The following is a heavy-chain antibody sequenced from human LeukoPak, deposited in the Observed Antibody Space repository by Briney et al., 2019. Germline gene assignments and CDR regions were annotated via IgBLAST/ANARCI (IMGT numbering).Heavy chain of an antibody. V-gene: IGHV3-23*01. Sequence: PGGSLRLSCAASGFTFSRYAMSWVRQAPGKGLEWVSAISGSGGSTYYADSVKGRFTISRDNSKNTLYLQMNSLRAEDTAVYYCAKVKVIRATVSYYFDYWGQGTLVTVSS. CDR1: GFTFSRYA. D-gene: IGHD4-17*01. CDR2: ISGSGGST. CDR3: AKVKVIRATVSYYFDY. J-gene: IGHJ4*02.